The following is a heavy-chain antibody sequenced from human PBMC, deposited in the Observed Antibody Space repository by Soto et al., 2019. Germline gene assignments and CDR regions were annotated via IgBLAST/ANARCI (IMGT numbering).Heavy chain of an antibody. CDR3: AKSPTMVRGLIFDY. Sequence: SETLSLTCTVSGASITTFYWSWIRQPPGRGLEWIGYISDSGRTDYIPSLKSRVTISVDTSKNQFSLKVSSVTAADTSVYYCAKSPTMVRGLIFDYWGQGALVTVSS. J-gene: IGHJ4*02. CDR1: GASITTFY. D-gene: IGHD3-10*01. CDR2: ISDSGRT. V-gene: IGHV4-59*01.